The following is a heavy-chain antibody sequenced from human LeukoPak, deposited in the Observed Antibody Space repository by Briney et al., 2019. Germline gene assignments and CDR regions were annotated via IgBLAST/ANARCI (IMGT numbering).Heavy chain of an antibody. CDR2: ISWNSGSI. D-gene: IGHD3-16*01. J-gene: IGHJ6*02. CDR1: GFTFDDYA. V-gene: IGHV3-9*01. Sequence: GRSLRLSCAASGFTFDDYAMPWVRQAPGKGLEWVSGISWNSGSIGYADSVKGRFTISRDNAKNSLYLQMNSLRAEDTALYYCAKGRGPRGNYYYYGMDVWGQGTTVTVSS. CDR3: AKGRGPRGNYYYYGMDV.